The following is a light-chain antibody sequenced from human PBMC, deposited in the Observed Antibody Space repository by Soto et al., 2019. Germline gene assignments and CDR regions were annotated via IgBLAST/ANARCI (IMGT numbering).Light chain of an antibody. Sequence: EIVMTQSPATLSVSPGERATLSCRASQNVGNNLVWYQQKPGQAPRLLIYGASNRATGIPDRFSGSGSGTDFTLTISRLEPEDVAVYYCQQYGSSGTFGQGTKVDIK. CDR2: GAS. CDR1: QNVGNN. V-gene: IGKV3-20*01. CDR3: QQYGSSGT. J-gene: IGKJ1*01.